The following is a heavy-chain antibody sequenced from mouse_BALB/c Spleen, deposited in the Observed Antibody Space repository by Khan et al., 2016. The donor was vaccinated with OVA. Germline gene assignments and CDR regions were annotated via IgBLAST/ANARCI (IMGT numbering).Heavy chain of an antibody. D-gene: IGHD1-1*01. V-gene: IGHV3-2*02. Sequence: VQLQQSGPGLVKPSQSLSLTCTVTGYSITSDYAWNWIRQFPGNKLEWVGYISYSGRTSYNTSLKSRISITRDTSKNQFFLQLSSVTTEDTATYYCARSVTITTVVATDFDYWGQGTTLTVSS. CDR2: ISYSGRT. CDR3: ARSVTITTVVATDFDY. CDR1: GYSITSDYA. J-gene: IGHJ2*01.